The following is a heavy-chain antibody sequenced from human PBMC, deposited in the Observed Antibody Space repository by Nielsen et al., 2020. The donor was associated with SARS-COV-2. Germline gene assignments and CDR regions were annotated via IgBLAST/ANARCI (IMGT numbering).Heavy chain of an antibody. J-gene: IGHJ4*02. CDR1: GFTFSSYS. CDR2: ISSSSSYI. V-gene: IGHV3-21*01. D-gene: IGHD3-9*01. Sequence: GESLKISCAASGFTFSSYSMNWVRQAPGKGLEWVSSISSSSSYIYYADSVKGRFTISRDNAKNSLYLQMNSLRAEDTAVYYCAREGGAADYYDILTGYYPYYFDYWGQGTLVTVSS. CDR3: AREGGAADYYDILTGYYPYYFDY.